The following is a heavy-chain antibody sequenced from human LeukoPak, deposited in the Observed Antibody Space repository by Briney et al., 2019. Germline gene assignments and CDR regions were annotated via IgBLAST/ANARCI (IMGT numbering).Heavy chain of an antibody. CDR2: IRSKAYGGTP. CDR1: GFTLGDHS. CDR3: ARHSSGFQFDY. J-gene: IGHJ4*02. D-gene: IGHD3-22*01. Sequence: PGGSLRLSCTASGFTLGDHSVSWVRQAPGKGLEWVGFIRSKAYGGTPEYAASAKGRLTISRDDSKSVAYLQMSSLKTEDTAVYHCARHSSGFQFDYWGQGTLVTVSS. V-gene: IGHV3-49*04.